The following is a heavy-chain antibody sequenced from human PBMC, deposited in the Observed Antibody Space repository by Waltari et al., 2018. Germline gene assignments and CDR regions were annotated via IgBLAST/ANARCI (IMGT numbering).Heavy chain of an antibody. V-gene: IGHV2-5*01. CDR2: IYWNDDK. CDR3: AHTAQVPTFMITFGVVIADAFDI. Sequence: QITLKESGPTLVKPTQTLTLTCTFSGYSLSTSGVGAGWIRQPPGKALEWLALIYWNDDKRYSPSLKGRLTITKDTSKNPVVLTMTNMDPVDTATYYFAHTAQVPTFMITFGVVIADAFDIWGQGTMVTVSS. D-gene: IGHD3-16*02. CDR1: GYSLSTSGVG. J-gene: IGHJ3*02.